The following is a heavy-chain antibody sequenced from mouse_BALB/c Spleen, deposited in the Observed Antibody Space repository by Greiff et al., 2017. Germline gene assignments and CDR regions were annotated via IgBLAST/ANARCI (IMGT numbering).Heavy chain of an antibody. CDR2: IYPGNGDT. J-gene: IGHJ4*01. CDR1: GYTFTSYN. V-gene: IGHV1-12*01. D-gene: IGHD2-3*01. CDR3: ARGGYYENYYAMDY. Sequence: LQQPGAELVKPGASVKMSCKASGYTFTSYNMHWVKQTPGQGLEWIGAIYPGNGDTSYNQKFKGKATLTADKSSSTAYMQLSSLTSEDSAVYYCARGGYYENYYAMDYWGQGTSVTVSS.